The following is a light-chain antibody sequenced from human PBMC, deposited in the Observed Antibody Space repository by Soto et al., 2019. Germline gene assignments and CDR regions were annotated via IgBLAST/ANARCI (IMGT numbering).Light chain of an antibody. CDR3: QQYNNWPPWT. CDR2: SPS. CDR1: QSISSW. V-gene: IGKV3-15*01. Sequence: MTQSPSTLSASVGDRVTITCRASQSISSWLAWYQQKPGQAPRLLIYSPSTRATGIPARFSGSGSGTEFTLTISSLQSEDFAVYYCQQYNNWPPWTFGQGTKVDIK. J-gene: IGKJ1*01.